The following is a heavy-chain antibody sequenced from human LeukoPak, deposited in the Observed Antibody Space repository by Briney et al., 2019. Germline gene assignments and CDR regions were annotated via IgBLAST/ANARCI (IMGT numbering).Heavy chain of an antibody. Sequence: SVKVSCKASGGTFSSYAISWVRQAPGQGLEWMGGIIPIFGTANYAQKFQGRVTITTDESTSTAYMELSSLRSEDTAVYYCARSHVTILGVVIYNWFDPWGQGTLVTVSS. D-gene: IGHD3-3*01. CDR1: GGTFSSYA. CDR3: ARSHVTILGVVIYNWFDP. CDR2: IIPIFGTA. J-gene: IGHJ5*02. V-gene: IGHV1-69*05.